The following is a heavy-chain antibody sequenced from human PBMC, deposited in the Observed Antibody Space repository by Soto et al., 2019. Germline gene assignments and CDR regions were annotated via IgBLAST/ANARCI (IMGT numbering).Heavy chain of an antibody. V-gene: IGHV4-4*02. D-gene: IGHD6-19*01. Sequence: SETLSLTCAVSGGSISSSNWWSWVRQPPGKGPEWIGEIYHSGSTNYNPSLKSRVTISVDKSKNQFSLKLSSVTAADTAVYYCARRYPSSGWYNWFDPWGQGTLVTVSS. CDR3: ARRYPSSGWYNWFDP. CDR1: GGSISSSNW. J-gene: IGHJ5*02. CDR2: IYHSGST.